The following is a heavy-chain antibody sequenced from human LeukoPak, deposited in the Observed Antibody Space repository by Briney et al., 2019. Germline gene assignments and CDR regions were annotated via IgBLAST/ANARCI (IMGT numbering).Heavy chain of an antibody. CDR2: ISYDGSNK. Sequence: GGSLRLSCAASGFTFSSYAMHWVRQAPGKGLEWVAVISYDGSNKYYADSVKGRFTISRDNSKNTLYLQMNSLRAEDTAVYYCARDFYYDSSGYAGPLDYWGQGTLVTVSS. J-gene: IGHJ4*02. D-gene: IGHD3-22*01. V-gene: IGHV3-30-3*01. CDR1: GFTFSSYA. CDR3: ARDFYYDSSGYAGPLDY.